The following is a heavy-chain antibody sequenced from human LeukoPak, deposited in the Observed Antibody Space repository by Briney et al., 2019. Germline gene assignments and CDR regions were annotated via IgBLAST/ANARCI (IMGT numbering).Heavy chain of an antibody. CDR3: ARDRVFDY. V-gene: IGHV4-34*01. Sequence: SETLSLTCAVYGGSFSGYYWSWIRQPPGKGLEWIGEINHSGSTNYNPSLKSRVTISVDTSKNQFSLKLSSVTAADATVYYCARDRVFDYWGQGTLVTVSS. D-gene: IGHD6-6*01. CDR2: INHSGST. CDR1: GGSFSGYY. J-gene: IGHJ4*02.